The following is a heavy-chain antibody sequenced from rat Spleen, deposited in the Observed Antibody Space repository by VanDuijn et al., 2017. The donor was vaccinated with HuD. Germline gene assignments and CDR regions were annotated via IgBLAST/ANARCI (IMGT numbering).Heavy chain of an antibody. D-gene: IGHD5-1*01. Sequence: EVHLVESGGGLVQPGRSMKLSCAASGFTFSDYYMAWVRQAPKKGLEWVASISYEGSGTYYGDSVKGRFTISRDNAKSSLYLQMNSLRSEDTATYYCARTLGDRYWYFDFWGPGTMVTVSS. CDR2: ISYEGSGT. CDR1: GFTFSDYY. V-gene: IGHV5-22*01. CDR3: ARTLGDRYWYFDF. J-gene: IGHJ1*01.